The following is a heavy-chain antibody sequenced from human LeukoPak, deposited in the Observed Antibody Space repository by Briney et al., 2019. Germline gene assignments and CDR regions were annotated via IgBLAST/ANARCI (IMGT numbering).Heavy chain of an antibody. V-gene: IGHV4-39*01. J-gene: IGHJ4*02. Sequence: SETLSLTCTVTGGSINSSNYYWGWIRQHPGKGLEWIGSIYYSGSTYYKSSLKSRVTISVDTSKNQFYLKVRSVTAADTAVYYCARQMVVVIDYWGQGTLVTVSS. CDR2: IYYSGST. CDR1: GGSINSSNYY. CDR3: ARQMVVVIDY. D-gene: IGHD2-21*01.